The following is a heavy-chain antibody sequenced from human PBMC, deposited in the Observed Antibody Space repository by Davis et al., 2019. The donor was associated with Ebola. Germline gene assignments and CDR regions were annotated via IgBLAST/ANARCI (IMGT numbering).Heavy chain of an antibody. J-gene: IGHJ3*02. CDR1: GFTFSSYS. V-gene: IGHV3-23*01. D-gene: IGHD1-26*01. CDR3: AKDTSNIWFDI. Sequence: GESLKISCAASGFTFSSYSMNWVRQAPGKGLEWVSTLGTSTDTYYADSVKGRFTISRDNSKNILYLQMNGLKVEDTAIYYCAKDTSNIWFDIWGQGTMVTVSS. CDR2: LGTSTDT.